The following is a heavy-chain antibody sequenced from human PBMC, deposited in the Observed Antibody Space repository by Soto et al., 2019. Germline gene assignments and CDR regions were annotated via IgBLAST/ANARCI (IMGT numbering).Heavy chain of an antibody. CDR1: GFDFSSHD. J-gene: IGHJ4*02. Sequence: GGSLRLSCVASGFDFSSHDMNWVRQASGKGLEWIAYINRRGVTHYADSVEGRFTISRDNAQNSLFLQMLSLRDEDTAVYYCARDAAEINSYYIDFWGQGA. CDR2: INRRGVT. V-gene: IGHV3-48*02. CDR3: ARDAAEINSYYIDF. D-gene: IGHD6-25*01.